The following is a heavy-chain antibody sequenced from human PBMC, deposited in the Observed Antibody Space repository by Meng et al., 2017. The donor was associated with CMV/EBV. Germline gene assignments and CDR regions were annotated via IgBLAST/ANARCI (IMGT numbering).Heavy chain of an antibody. CDR3: ASYWYQLLEDNYNWFDP. CDR2: IYYSGST. V-gene: IGHV4-39*01. D-gene: IGHD2-2*01. Sequence: SETLSLTCTVSGGSISSSSYYWGWIRQPPGKGLEWIGSIYYSGSTYYNPSLKCRVTISVDTSKNQFSLKLSSVTAADTAVYYCASYWYQLLEDNYNWFDPWGQGTLVTVSS. J-gene: IGHJ5*02. CDR1: GGSISSSSYY.